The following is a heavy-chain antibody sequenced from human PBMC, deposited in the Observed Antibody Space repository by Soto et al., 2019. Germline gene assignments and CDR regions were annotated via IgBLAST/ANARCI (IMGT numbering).Heavy chain of an antibody. Sequence: PGGSLRLSCAASGFTFSNYWMSWVRQAPGKGLEWVANIRQDGGDKYYVDSVKGRFTISRDNAKNSVYLQMNSLRAEDTAVYYCAKNGLDNSPSAIDSWGPGTLVTVSS. CDR3: AKNGLDNSPSAIDS. V-gene: IGHV3-7*01. CDR2: IRQDGGDK. CDR1: GFTFSNYW. J-gene: IGHJ4*02. D-gene: IGHD2-8*01.